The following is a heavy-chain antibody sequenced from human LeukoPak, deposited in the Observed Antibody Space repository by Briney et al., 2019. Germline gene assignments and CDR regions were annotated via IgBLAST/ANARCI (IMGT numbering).Heavy chain of an antibody. CDR1: GFAFSRYG. D-gene: IGHD3-3*02. CDR3: AKANDDQQPRIRIVDY. V-gene: IGHV3-33*03. Sequence: GRSLRLSCAASGFAFSRYGMHWVRQAPGKGLEWVAVIWHDGSHRYYADSVKGRFTISRDYSKNKMKLKISSLRAEDTAVYYCAKANDDQQPRIRIVDYWGQGTLVTVSS. CDR2: IWHDGSHR. J-gene: IGHJ4*02.